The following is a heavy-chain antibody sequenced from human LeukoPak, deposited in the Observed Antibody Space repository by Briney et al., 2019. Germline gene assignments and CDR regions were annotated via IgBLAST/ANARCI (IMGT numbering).Heavy chain of an antibody. CDR3: AKNIWFGESSDAFHI. J-gene: IGHJ3*02. Sequence: ASVKVSCKASGYTFTGYYIHWVRQATGQGHEWMGWINPNSGGTNYAQKFQGRVTTTRDTSISTAHMELSRLRSDDTAVYYCAKNIWFGESSDAFHIWGRGTMVTVSS. CDR2: INPNSGGT. V-gene: IGHV1-2*02. CDR1: GYTFTGYY. D-gene: IGHD3-10*01.